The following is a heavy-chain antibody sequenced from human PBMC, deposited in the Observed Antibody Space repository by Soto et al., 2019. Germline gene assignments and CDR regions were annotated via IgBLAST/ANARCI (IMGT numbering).Heavy chain of an antibody. CDR2: IIPILGIA. Sequence: SVKVSCKASGGTFSSYTISWVRQAPGQGLEWMGRIIPILGIANYAQKFQGRVTITADKSTSTAYMELSSLRSEDTAVYYCAMPLSVSGAFDIWGQGTMVTVSS. J-gene: IGHJ3*02. CDR3: AMPLSVSGAFDI. V-gene: IGHV1-69*02. D-gene: IGHD3-10*01. CDR1: GGTFSSYT.